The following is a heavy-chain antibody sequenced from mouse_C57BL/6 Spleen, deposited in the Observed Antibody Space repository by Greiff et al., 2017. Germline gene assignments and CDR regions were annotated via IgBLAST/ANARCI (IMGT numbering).Heavy chain of an antibody. V-gene: IGHV1-26*01. J-gene: IGHJ4*01. Sequence: VQLQQSGPELVKPGASVKISCKASGYTFTDYYMNWVKQSHGKSLEWIGDINPNNGGTSYNQKFKGKATLTVDKSSSTAYMELRSLTSEDSAVYYCARKRPGNYYAMDYWGQGTSVTVSS. CDR1: GYTFTDYY. CDR3: ARKRPGNYYAMDY. D-gene: IGHD2-12*01. CDR2: INPNNGGT.